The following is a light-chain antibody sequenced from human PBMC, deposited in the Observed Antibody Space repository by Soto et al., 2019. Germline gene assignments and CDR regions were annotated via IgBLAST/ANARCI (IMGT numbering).Light chain of an antibody. J-gene: IGKJ2*01. CDR3: QQYKSWPFT. Sequence: EIVMTQSPATLSVSPGERATLSCRASQSVSSSLAWFQQKPGQAPRLLIYAASARATGIAARLSGSGSGTEFTLPIRSLQSEDFAVYYCQQYKSWPFTFGQGNKLELK. CDR2: AAS. CDR1: QSVSSS. V-gene: IGKV3-15*01.